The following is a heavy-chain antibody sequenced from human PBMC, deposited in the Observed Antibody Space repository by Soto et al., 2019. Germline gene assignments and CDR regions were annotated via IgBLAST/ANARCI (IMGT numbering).Heavy chain of an antibody. J-gene: IGHJ4*02. CDR3: ARVKRRVVAAPPLGY. CDR1: GYTFTSYD. Sequence: ASVKGSWKASGYTFTSYDINWVRQATGQGLEWMGWMNPNSGNTGYAQKFQGRVTMTRNTSISTAYMELSSLRSEDTAVYYCARVKRRVVAAPPLGYWGQGTLVTVSS. V-gene: IGHV1-8*01. D-gene: IGHD2-15*01. CDR2: MNPNSGNT.